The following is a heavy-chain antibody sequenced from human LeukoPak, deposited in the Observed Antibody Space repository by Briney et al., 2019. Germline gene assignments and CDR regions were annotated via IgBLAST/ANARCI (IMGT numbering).Heavy chain of an antibody. CDR1: GFTFDAYA. V-gene: IGHV3-21*01. Sequence: GGSLRLSCAASGFTFDAYAMSWVRQAPGKGLEWVSSISSSSSYIYYADSVKGRFTISRDNAKNSLYLQMNSLRPEDTAVYYCARVIAAAGYFDYWGQGTLVTVSS. CDR3: ARVIAAAGYFDY. CDR2: ISSSSSYI. D-gene: IGHD6-13*01. J-gene: IGHJ4*02.